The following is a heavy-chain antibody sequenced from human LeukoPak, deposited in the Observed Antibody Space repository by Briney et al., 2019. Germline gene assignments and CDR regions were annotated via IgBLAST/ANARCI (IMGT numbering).Heavy chain of an antibody. CDR1: GFTFSSYA. V-gene: IGHV3-23*01. CDR3: ARGIQLWLAGRYYYYGMDV. D-gene: IGHD5-18*01. J-gene: IGHJ6*02. CDR2: ISGSGGST. Sequence: PGGSLRLSCAASGFTFSSYAMSWVRQAPGKGLEWVSAISGSGGSTYYADSVKGRFTISRDNSKNTLYLQMNSLRAEDTAVYYCARGIQLWLAGRYYYYGMDVWGQGTTVTVSS.